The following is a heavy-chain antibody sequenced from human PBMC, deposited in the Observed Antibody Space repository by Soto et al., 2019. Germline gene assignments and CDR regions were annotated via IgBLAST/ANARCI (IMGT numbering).Heavy chain of an antibody. J-gene: IGHJ6*02. V-gene: IGHV1-46*01. CDR3: ARGCSSTSCYGLYGMDV. D-gene: IGHD2-2*01. CDR1: GYTFTSYY. Sequence: GASVQVSCKASGYTFTSYYMHWVRQAPGQELEWMGKINPSGGSTSYAQKFQGRVTMTRDTSTSTVYMELSSLRSEDTAVYYCARGCSSTSCYGLYGMDVWGQGTTVTVSS. CDR2: INPSGGST.